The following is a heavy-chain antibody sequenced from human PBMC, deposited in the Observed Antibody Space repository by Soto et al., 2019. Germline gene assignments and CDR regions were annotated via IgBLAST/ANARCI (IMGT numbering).Heavy chain of an antibody. D-gene: IGHD3-10*01. CDR2: IIPILGIA. J-gene: IGHJ6*03. Sequence: GASVKVSCKSSGVTFSSYTISWVRQAPGQGLEWMGRIIPILGIANYAQKFQGRVTITADKSTSTAYMELSSLRSEDTAVYYCARDAMVRGVIPAPYYYYYLDVWGKGTTVTVSS. V-gene: IGHV1-69*04. CDR3: ARDAMVRGVIPAPYYYYYLDV. CDR1: GVTFSSYT.